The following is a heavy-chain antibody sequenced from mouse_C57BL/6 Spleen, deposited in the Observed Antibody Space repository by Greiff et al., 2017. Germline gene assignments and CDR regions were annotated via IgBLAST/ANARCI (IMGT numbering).Heavy chain of an antibody. V-gene: IGHV5-17*01. CDR2: ISSGRSTL. J-gene: IGHJ4*01. CDR3: ARDLLPSYYAMDY. D-gene: IGHD2-10*01. Sequence: VQLKESGGGLVKPGGSLKLSCAASGFTFSDYGMHWVRQAPEKGLEWVAYISSGRSTLYYADTVKGRFTISRDNAKNTLFLQMTSLRSEDTAMYYCARDLLPSYYAMDYWGQGTSVTVSS. CDR1: GFTFSDYG.